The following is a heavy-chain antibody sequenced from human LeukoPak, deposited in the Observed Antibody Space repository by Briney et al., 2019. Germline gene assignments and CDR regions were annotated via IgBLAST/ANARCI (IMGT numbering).Heavy chain of an antibody. CDR1: GGTFSSYA. CDR2: IIPIFGTA. Sequence: ASVKVSCKASGGTFSSYAISWVRQAPGQGLEWMGGIIPIFGTANYAQKFQGRVTITTDESTSTAYMELSSLRSEDTAVYYCASSGSGYYHSYYFDYWGQGTLVTVSS. V-gene: IGHV1-69*05. CDR3: ASSGSGYYHSYYFDY. D-gene: IGHD3-3*01. J-gene: IGHJ4*02.